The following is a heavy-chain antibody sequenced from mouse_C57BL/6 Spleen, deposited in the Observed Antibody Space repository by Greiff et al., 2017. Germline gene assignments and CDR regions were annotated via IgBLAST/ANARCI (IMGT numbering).Heavy chain of an antibody. CDR2: ISSGSSTL. CDR3: ARGENYYGSSPFAY. CDR1: GFTFSDYG. D-gene: IGHD1-1*01. V-gene: IGHV5-17*01. J-gene: IGHJ3*01. Sequence: EVKLVESGGGLVKPGGSLKLSCAASGFTFSDYGMHWVRQAPEKGLEWVAYISSGSSTLYYADTVKGRFTISRDNAKNTLFLQMTSLRSEDTAMYDCARGENYYGSSPFAYWGQGTLVTVSA.